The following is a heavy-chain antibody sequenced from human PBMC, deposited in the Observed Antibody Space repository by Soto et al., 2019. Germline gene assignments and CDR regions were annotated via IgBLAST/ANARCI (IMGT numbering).Heavy chain of an antibody. D-gene: IGHD3-22*01. Sequence: PSETLSLTCTVSGGSISSGGYYWSWIRQHPGKGLEWIGYIYYSGSTYYNPSLESRVTISVDTSKNQFSLKLSSVTAADTAVYYCARDVMVDYYDSSGYSDYWGQGTLVTVSS. CDR3: ARDVMVDYYDSSGYSDY. CDR2: IYYSGST. V-gene: IGHV4-31*03. CDR1: GGSISSGGYY. J-gene: IGHJ4*02.